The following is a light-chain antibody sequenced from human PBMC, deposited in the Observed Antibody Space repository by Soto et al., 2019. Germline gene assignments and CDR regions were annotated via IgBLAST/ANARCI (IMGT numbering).Light chain of an antibody. Sequence: EIVLTQSPGTLSLSPGERATLSCRASQSVSSSYLAWYQQKPGQAPRLLIYGASSGATGIPDRFSGSGSGTDFTLTISRLEPEDFAVYYCQQYGSLPRTFGQGTEVEIK. V-gene: IGKV3-20*01. CDR1: QSVSSSY. J-gene: IGKJ1*01. CDR3: QQYGSLPRT. CDR2: GAS.